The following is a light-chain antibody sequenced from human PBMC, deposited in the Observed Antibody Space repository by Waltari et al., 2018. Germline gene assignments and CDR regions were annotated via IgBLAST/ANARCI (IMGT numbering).Light chain of an antibody. CDR3: QQSYDNPLT. CDR2: VAS. V-gene: IGKV1-39*01. Sequence: DIQLTQSPSSLSASLGDTVSITCRASESISNYLNWHRQQPGKAPKLLIYVASHLESGAPSRFSGSGSGTDFTLTIRDLQPEDFATYFCQQSYDNPLTFGQGTKLEI. CDR1: ESISNY. J-gene: IGKJ2*01.